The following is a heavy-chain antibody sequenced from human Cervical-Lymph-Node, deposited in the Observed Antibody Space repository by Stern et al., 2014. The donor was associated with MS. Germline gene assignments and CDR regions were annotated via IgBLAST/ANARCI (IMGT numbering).Heavy chain of an antibody. V-gene: IGHV5-51*01. Sequence: EVQLVQSGAEVKKPGESLQISCQGSGFSFTGYWIGWARQMPGKGLEWMGNIYPEDSDTRHSPSYQGHVTISVDKSISTAYLQWTSLRASDTAMYFCARRNGDLAFDYWGQGTPVTVSS. J-gene: IGHJ4*02. CDR2: IYPEDSDT. D-gene: IGHD2-21*01. CDR3: ARRNGDLAFDY. CDR1: GFSFTGYW.